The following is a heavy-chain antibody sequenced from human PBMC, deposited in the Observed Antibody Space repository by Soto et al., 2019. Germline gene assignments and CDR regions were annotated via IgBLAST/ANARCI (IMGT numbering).Heavy chain of an antibody. V-gene: IGHV4-4*02. Sequence: QVQLQESGPGLVKPSETLSLTCAVSVGSISISNWWSWVRQTPGKGLEWIGQIHHSGSTNYSPSLTSRVTISVDKSKNQSSLKMNSVTAADTAVYYCARGGYYFYMDVWGKGTTVTVSS. D-gene: IGHD1-26*01. CDR3: ARGGYYFYMDV. J-gene: IGHJ6*03. CDR2: IHHSGST. CDR1: VGSISISNW.